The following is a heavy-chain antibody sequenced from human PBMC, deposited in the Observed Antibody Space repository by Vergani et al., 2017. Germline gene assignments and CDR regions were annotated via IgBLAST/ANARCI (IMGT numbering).Heavy chain of an antibody. Sequence: QVQLQESGPGLVKPSQTLSLTCTVSGGSINSHNYYWAWIRQPPGKGMEWIGNIYYSGSTLYNPSLKSRVTMSVDTSKKQLSLKLMSVTAADTAVFYCARETGRYGGYLDYWGQGTLVTVSS. J-gene: IGHJ4*02. CDR1: GGSINSHNYY. CDR2: IYYSGST. CDR3: ARETGRYGGYLDY. D-gene: IGHD4/OR15-4a*01. V-gene: IGHV4-39*02.